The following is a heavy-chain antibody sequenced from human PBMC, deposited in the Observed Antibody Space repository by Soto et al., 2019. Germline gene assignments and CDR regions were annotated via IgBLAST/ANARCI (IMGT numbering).Heavy chain of an antibody. CDR1: GGSISSSSYY. CDR3: ARHNKIFGVVMIDY. J-gene: IGHJ4*02. D-gene: IGHD3-3*01. Sequence: QLQLQESGPGLVKPSETLSLTCTVSGGSISSSSYYWGWIRQPPGKGLEWIGNINYSENSYYNPSLESRLTISVDTSKNHFSLKLSSVTAADTAVYYCARHNKIFGVVMIDYWGQGTLVTVSS. V-gene: IGHV4-39*01. CDR2: INYSENS.